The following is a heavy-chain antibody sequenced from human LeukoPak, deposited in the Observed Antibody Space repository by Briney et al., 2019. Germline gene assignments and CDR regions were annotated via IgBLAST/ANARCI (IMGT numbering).Heavy chain of an antibody. V-gene: IGHV5-51*01. J-gene: IGHJ4*02. D-gene: IGHD5-18*01. Sequence: KISCKGSGYSFTSYWIGWVRQMPGKGLEWMGIIYPGDSDTRYSPSFQGQVTISADKSISTAYLQWSSLKASDTAMYYCARHGGYSYGYSDFDYWGQGTLVTVSS. CDR2: IYPGDSDT. CDR1: GYSFTSYW. CDR3: ARHGGYSYGYSDFDY.